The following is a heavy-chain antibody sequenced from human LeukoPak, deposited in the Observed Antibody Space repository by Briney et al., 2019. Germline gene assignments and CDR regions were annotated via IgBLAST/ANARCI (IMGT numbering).Heavy chain of an antibody. Sequence: TSETLSLTCTVSGGSISSYYWSWIRQSPGKGLEWIGYIYYSGSTNYNPSLKSRVTISVDTSKNQFSLKLSSVTAADTAVYYCARESYGSGSYYGPWGQGTLVTVSS. CDR2: IYYSGST. J-gene: IGHJ5*02. V-gene: IGHV4-59*01. CDR3: ARESYGSGSYYGP. CDR1: GGSISSYY. D-gene: IGHD3-10*01.